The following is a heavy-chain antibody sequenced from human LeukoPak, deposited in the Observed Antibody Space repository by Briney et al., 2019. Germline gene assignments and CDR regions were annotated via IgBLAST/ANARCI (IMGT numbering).Heavy chain of an antibody. D-gene: IGHD6-13*01. CDR3: ARDGGIAAALYYYYYYGMDV. V-gene: IGHV1-18*01. Sequence: ASVKVSCKASGYTFTSYGISWVRQAPGQGLEWMGWISAYNGNTNYAQELQGRVTMTTDTSTSTAYMELRSLRSDDTAVYYCARDGGIAAALYYYYYYGMDVWGQGTTVTVSS. CDR1: GYTFTSYG. CDR2: ISAYNGNT. J-gene: IGHJ6*02.